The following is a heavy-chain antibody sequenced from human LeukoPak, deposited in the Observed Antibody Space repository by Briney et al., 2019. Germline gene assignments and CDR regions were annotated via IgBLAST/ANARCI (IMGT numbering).Heavy chain of an antibody. Sequence: AGGSLRLSCAASGFTFSSYAMSWVRQAPGKGLEWVSAISSSGGSTYYADSVKGRFTISRDNSKNTLYLQMNSLRAEDTAVYYCANMGVFGVVIDYWGQGTLVTVSS. CDR1: GFTFSSYA. V-gene: IGHV3-23*01. D-gene: IGHD3-3*01. CDR3: ANMGVFGVVIDY. CDR2: ISSSGGST. J-gene: IGHJ4*02.